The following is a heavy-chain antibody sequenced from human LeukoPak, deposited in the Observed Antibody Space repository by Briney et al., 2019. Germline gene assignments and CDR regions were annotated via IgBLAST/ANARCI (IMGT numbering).Heavy chain of an antibody. V-gene: IGHV4-31*03. Sequence: SETLSLTCTVSGGSISSGGYYWSWIRQHPGKGLEWIEYIYYSGSTYYNPSLKSRVTISVDTSKNQFSLKLSSVTAADTAVYYCARGSITMVRGVPQSDWFDPWGQGTLVTVSS. CDR1: GGSISSGGYY. CDR2: IYYSGST. D-gene: IGHD3-10*01. J-gene: IGHJ5*02. CDR3: ARGSITMVRGVPQSDWFDP.